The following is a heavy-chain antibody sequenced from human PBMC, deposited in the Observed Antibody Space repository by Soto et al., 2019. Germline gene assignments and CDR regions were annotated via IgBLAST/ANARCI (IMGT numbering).Heavy chain of an antibody. V-gene: IGHV4-31*03. Sequence: QVQLQESGPGRVKPSQTLSLTCTVSGGSISSGGYYWSCIRQHPGKGLEWIVYIYYSGSTYYNPSLQSRVTISVDTSKIQFSLKLSSVTAADTAVYYCASIVYYYDSSGYYYGQFDYWGQGTLVTVSS. CDR3: ASIVYYYDSSGYYYGQFDY. D-gene: IGHD3-22*01. CDR2: IYYSGST. CDR1: GGSISSGGYY. J-gene: IGHJ4*02.